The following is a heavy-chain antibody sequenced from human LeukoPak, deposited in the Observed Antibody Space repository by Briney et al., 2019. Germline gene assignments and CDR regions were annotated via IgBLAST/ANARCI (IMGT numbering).Heavy chain of an antibody. CDR3: ARATRYYPTVHWFDP. V-gene: IGHV4-59*01. J-gene: IGHJ5*02. CDR2: IFYSGSS. CDR1: GGSISGYY. D-gene: IGHD3-9*01. Sequence: SETLSLTCTVSGGSISGYYWSWVRQPPGKGLEWIGYIFYSGSSNSNPSLKRRLSISVDTYKNKFSLKLNSVTAADTAVYYCARATRYYPTVHWFDPWGQGTLVTVSS.